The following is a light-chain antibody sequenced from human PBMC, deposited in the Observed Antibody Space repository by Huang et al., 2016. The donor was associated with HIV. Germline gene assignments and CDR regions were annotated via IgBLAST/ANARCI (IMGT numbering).Light chain of an antibody. CDR2: DAS. Sequence: QLTQSPSSLSASIGDRVTIACRASHDINTYLAWYQHKPVRSPKLLIYDASTLQTGVPSRFRGFGFGTAFSLTITSLQPDDCAVYYCQQLSAYPLSFGPGTTVD. J-gene: IGKJ3*01. V-gene: IGKV1-9*01. CDR3: QQLSAYPLS. CDR1: HDINTY.